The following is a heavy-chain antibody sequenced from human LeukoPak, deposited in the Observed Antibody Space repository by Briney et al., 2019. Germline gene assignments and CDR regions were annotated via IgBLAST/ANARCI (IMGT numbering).Heavy chain of an antibody. CDR3: ARNYYDSSGYYPDAFDI. V-gene: IGHV3-21*01. Sequence: GGSLRLSCAASGFTFSSYSMNGVRRARGKGLEGVSSISNSSWHIYYGDCVKGRFTISRDNAKNSLYLQMNSLRAEDTAVYYCARNYYDSSGYYPDAFDIWGQGTMVTVSS. D-gene: IGHD3-22*01. J-gene: IGHJ3*02. CDR1: GFTFSSYS. CDR2: ISNSSWHI.